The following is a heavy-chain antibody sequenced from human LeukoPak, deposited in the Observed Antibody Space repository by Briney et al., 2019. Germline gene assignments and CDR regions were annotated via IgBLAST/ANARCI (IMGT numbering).Heavy chain of an antibody. CDR3: ARDRASIAAALDY. J-gene: IGHJ4*02. CDR2: IWYDGSNK. Sequence: GGSLRLSCAASGFTFSSHGMHWVRQAPGKGLEWVAVIWYDGSNKYYADSVKGRFTISRDNSKNTLYLQMNSLRAEDTAVYYCARDRASIAAALDYWGQGTLVTVSS. V-gene: IGHV3-33*01. CDR1: GFTFSSHG. D-gene: IGHD6-13*01.